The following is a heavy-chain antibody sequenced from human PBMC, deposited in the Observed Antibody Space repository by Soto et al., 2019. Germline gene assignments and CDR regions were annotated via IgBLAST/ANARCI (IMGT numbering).Heavy chain of an antibody. CDR2: ISTSADTT. CDR3: ASLLTTVGHTANNGMDV. V-gene: IGHV3-48*03. D-gene: IGHD1-26*01. Sequence: AGSLRLSCAACGFIFSNYEMNWVRQAPGQXLEWLSYISTSADTTYYADSVQGRFTISRDNAKNSLYLQMNSLRAADTAVYYCASLLTTVGHTANNGMDVWGQGTTVTVSS. J-gene: IGHJ6*02. CDR1: GFIFSNYE.